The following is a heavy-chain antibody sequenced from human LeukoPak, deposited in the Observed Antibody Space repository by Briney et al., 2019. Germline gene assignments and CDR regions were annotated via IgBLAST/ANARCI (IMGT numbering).Heavy chain of an antibody. CDR2: ISSSGRAM. D-gene: IGHD6-13*01. CDR3: ARKYSSSWSAFDY. V-gene: IGHV3-48*03. Sequence: GGSLRLSCATSGLIFSNNDMNWVRQAPGKGLEWVSYISSSGRAMYYADSVKGRFTISRDNGKSSVYLQMNSLRAEDTAVYYCARKYSSSWSAFDYWGQGTLVTVSS. J-gene: IGHJ4*02. CDR1: GLIFSNND.